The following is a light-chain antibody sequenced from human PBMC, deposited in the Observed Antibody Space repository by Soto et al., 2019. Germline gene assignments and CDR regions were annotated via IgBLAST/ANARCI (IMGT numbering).Light chain of an antibody. V-gene: IGLV2-8*01. CDR1: NSDVGDYKF. CDR2: EVN. J-gene: IGLJ2*01. CDR3: SSYAGNNNVV. Sequence: QSVLTQPPSASGSPGQSVTISCTGTNSDVGDYKFVSWYQQHPGKAPKLLMYEVNRRPSGVPDRFSGSKSGNTASLTVSGLQAEDEAEYYCSSYAGNNNVVFGGGTKLTVL.